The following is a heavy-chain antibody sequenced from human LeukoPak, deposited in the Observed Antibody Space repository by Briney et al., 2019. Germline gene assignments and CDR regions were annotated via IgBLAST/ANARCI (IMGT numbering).Heavy chain of an antibody. CDR1: GFTFSSYA. CDR2: ISYDGSNK. CDR3: ARPRQQLVPGAFDI. V-gene: IGHV3-30-3*01. D-gene: IGHD6-13*01. Sequence: GGSLRLPCAASGFTFSSYAMHWVRQAPGKGLEWVAVISYDGSNKYYADSVKGRFTISRDNSKNTLYLQMNSLRAEDTAVYYCARPRQQLVPGAFDIWGQGTMVTVSS. J-gene: IGHJ3*02.